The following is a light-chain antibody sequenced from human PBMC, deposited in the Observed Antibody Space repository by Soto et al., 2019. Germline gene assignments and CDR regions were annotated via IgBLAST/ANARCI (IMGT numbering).Light chain of an antibody. V-gene: IGKV1-5*03. J-gene: IGKJ2*01. CDR1: QSIDFW. CDR3: QQYNSNSFYS. CDR2: KAS. Sequence: DIQLTQSPSTLSASVGDRVTITCRASQSIDFWLAWYQQKPGKAPKLLIYKASTLESGVPSRFSGSGSGTEFTLTISSLQPDDFAPYYCQQYNSNSFYSCGQGTKLEI.